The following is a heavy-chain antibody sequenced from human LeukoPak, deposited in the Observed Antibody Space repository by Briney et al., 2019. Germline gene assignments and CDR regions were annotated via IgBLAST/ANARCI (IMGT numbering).Heavy chain of an antibody. D-gene: IGHD3-3*01. J-gene: IGHJ4*02. CDR1: GYTFTSYY. CDR3: ARGAIHRGIWSGYYFDY. Sequence: ASVKVSCKASGYTFTSYYMHWVRQAPGQGLEWMGIINPSGGNTSYAQKFQGRVTMTRDTSTSTVYMELSSLRSEDTAVYYCARGAIHRGIWSGYYFDYWGQGTLVTVSS. CDR2: INPSGGNT. V-gene: IGHV1-46*01.